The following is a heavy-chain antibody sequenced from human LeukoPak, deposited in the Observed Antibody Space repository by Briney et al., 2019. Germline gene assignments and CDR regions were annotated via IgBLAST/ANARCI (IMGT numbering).Heavy chain of an antibody. V-gene: IGHV3-66*01. CDR2: IYSGGST. J-gene: IGHJ4*02. CDR3: ARGSLEWLRSRNDYVWGSYHW. Sequence: PGGSLRLSCAASGFTVSSNYMSWVRQAPGKGLEWVSVIYSGGSTYYADSVKGRFTISRDNSKNTLYLQMNSLRAEDTAVYYCARGSLEWLRSRNDYVWGSYHWWGQGTLVTVSS. D-gene: IGHD3-16*02. CDR1: GFTVSSNY.